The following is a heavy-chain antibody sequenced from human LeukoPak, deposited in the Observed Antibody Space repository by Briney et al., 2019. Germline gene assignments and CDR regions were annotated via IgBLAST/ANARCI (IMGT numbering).Heavy chain of an antibody. CDR3: ARQKCTSTSCLTKNAFDI. CDR1: GSISGYY. J-gene: IGHJ3*02. CDR2: IYTSGST. V-gene: IGHV4-4*09. Sequence: SETLSLTCTVSGSISGYYWSWIRQPPGKGLEWIGYIYTSGSTNYNPSLESRVTISVDTSKNQFSLDLSSVTAADTAVYYCARQKCTSTSCLTKNAFDIWGQGTVVTVSS. D-gene: IGHD2-2*01.